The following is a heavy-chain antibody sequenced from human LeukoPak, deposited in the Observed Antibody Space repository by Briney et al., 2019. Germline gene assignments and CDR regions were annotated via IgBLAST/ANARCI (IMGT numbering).Heavy chain of an antibody. CDR1: GGSIGSYY. V-gene: IGHV4-59*01. D-gene: IGHD3-22*01. J-gene: IGHJ4*02. CDR3: ARDRSDGSGYYGYYFDY. Sequence: ASETLSLTCIVSGGSIGSYYWSWIRQPPGKGLEWIGHIYYSGSTDYNPSLRSRVTISVDTSKNQFSLRLSSVTAADTAVYYCARDRSDGSGYYGYYFDYWGQGTLVSVSS. CDR2: IYYSGST.